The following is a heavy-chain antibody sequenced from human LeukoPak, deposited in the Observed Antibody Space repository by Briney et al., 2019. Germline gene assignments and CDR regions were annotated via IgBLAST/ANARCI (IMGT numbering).Heavy chain of an antibody. D-gene: IGHD3-22*01. J-gene: IGHJ4*02. V-gene: IGHV4-59*01. Sequence: SETLSLTCTVSGGSISSYYWNWIRQPPGKGLEWIGYIYYSGCTNYNPSLKSRVTISLDTSKNQFSLKLSSVTAADTAVYYCARVADRYYDRQFDYWGQGTLVTVSS. CDR1: GGSISSYY. CDR2: IYYSGCT. CDR3: ARVADRYYDRQFDY.